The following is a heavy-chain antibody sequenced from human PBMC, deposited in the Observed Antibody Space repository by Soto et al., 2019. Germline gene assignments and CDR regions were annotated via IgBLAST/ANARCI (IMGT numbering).Heavy chain of an antibody. V-gene: IGHV3-33*01. CDR2: IWYDGSNK. D-gene: IGHD3-16*02. J-gene: IGHJ3*02. Sequence: GGSLRLSCAASGFTFSSYGMHWVRQAPGKGLEWVAVIWYDGSNKYYADSVKGRFTISRDNSKNTLYLQMNSLRAEDTAVYSCARDDYLWGSYLNIWGQGTMVTVSS. CDR3: ARDDYLWGSYLNI. CDR1: GFTFSSYG.